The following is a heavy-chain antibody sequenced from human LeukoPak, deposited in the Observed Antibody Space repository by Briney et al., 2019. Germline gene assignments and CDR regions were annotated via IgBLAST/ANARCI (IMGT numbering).Heavy chain of an antibody. CDR1: GGSISSYY. CDR2: IYYSGST. V-gene: IGHV4-59*08. Sequence: SETLSLTCTVSGGSISSYYWSWIRQPPGKGLEWIGYIYYSGSTNYNPSLKSRVTISVDTSKNQFSLKLTSVTAADTAVYYCARRNYYYGLDVWGQGTAVTVSS. J-gene: IGHJ6*02. CDR3: ARRNYYYGLDV.